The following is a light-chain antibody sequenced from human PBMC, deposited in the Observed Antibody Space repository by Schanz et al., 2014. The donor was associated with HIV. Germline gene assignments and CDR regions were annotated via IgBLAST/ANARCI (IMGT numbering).Light chain of an antibody. CDR1: QSVTSRY. V-gene: IGKV3-20*01. CDR3: QQYGVSPPWT. Sequence: EIVLTQSPGTLSLSPGERATLSCRASQSVTSRYLAWYKQKHGQAPRLLLYGASRRATGIPDRFSGSGSGTDFTLTISRLEPEDFAVYYCQQYGVSPPWTFGQGTRVEIK. CDR2: GAS. J-gene: IGKJ1*01.